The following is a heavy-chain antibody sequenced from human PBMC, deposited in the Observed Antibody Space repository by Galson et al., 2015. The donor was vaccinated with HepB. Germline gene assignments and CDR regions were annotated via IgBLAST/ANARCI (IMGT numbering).Heavy chain of an antibody. Sequence: CAISGDSVSSNSAAWNWIRQSPSRGLEWLGRTYYRSKWYNDYAVAVKSRITINPDTSKNQYSLQLKSVTPEDTAVYYCARAVWELTNPNYYYYYMDVWGKGTTVTVSS. CDR3: ARAVWELTNPNYYYYYMDV. J-gene: IGHJ6*03. CDR1: GDSVSSNSAA. D-gene: IGHD1-26*01. CDR2: TYYRSKWYN. V-gene: IGHV6-1*01.